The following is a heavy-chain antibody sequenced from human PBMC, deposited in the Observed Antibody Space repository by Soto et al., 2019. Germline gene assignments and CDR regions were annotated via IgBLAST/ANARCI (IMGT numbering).Heavy chain of an antibody. J-gene: IGHJ4*02. CDR2: LSDSGGSI. CDR3: AKVSSAWYAGFFDL. Sequence: WGSLRLSCTASGFTFNRHAMTWVRQAPGKGLEWVSGLSDSGGSIYYADSVKGRFTISRDNSMNTLYLQMNTLRAEDTAVYYCAKVSSAWYAGFFDLWGQGTLVTVSS. V-gene: IGHV3-23*01. CDR1: GFTFNRHA. D-gene: IGHD2-8*01.